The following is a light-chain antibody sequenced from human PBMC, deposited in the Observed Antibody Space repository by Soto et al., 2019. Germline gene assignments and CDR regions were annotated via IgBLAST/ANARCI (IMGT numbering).Light chain of an antibody. V-gene: IGKV3-20*01. CDR3: QQYGSSRT. J-gene: IGKJ1*01. Sequence: PGERATLSCRASQSVSSTYLAWYQQKPGQAPRLLIYGASSRATGIPDRFSGSGSGTDFTLTISRLEPEDFAVYYCQQYGSSRTFGQGTKVEIK. CDR2: GAS. CDR1: QSVSSTY.